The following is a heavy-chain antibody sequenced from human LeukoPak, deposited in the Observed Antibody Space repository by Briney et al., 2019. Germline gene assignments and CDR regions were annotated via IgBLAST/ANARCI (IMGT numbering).Heavy chain of an antibody. CDR2: IRYDGSNK. CDR3: GALSGTTPLGGV. CDR1: GFTFSSYG. D-gene: IGHD1-1*01. J-gene: IGHJ4*02. V-gene: IGHV3-30*02. Sequence: GGSLRLSCAASGFTFSSYGMHWVRQAPGKGLEWVAFIRYDGSNKYYADSVKGRFTISRDNSKNTLYLHVNNLRAEDTAVYYCGALSGTTPLGGVGGQGTLVTVSS.